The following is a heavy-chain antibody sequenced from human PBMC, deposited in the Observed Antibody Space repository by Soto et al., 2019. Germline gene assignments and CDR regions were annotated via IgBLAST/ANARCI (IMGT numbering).Heavy chain of an antibody. D-gene: IGHD1-1*01. CDR3: ARGTYFDY. Sequence: QGQLVQSGAYVKKPGASVKVSCKAAGYTLTTYGVSWVRQAPGQGREWVGWISAYNEHTNYAQKFQGRATMTTDTSTSTAYMELRSLRSDDTAVYYCARGTYFDYWGQGTLVTVSS. CDR2: ISAYNEHT. J-gene: IGHJ4*02. V-gene: IGHV1-18*01. CDR1: GYTLTTYG.